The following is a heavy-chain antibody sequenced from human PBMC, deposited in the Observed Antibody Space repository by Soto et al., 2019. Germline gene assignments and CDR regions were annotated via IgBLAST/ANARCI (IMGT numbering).Heavy chain of an antibody. V-gene: IGHV3-9*01. Sequence: EVQLVESGGGLVQPGRSLRLSCAASGFTFDDYAMHWVRQVPGKGLEWVSGINWNSGSIGYGDSVKGRFAIARDNAKNSLHLQMNSLSAEDTAFYYCVKDESINWYSGHFRHWGQCTLVTVYS. D-gene: IGHD6-13*01. CDR1: GFTFDDYA. CDR3: VKDESINWYSGHFRH. CDR2: INWNSGSI. J-gene: IGHJ1*01.